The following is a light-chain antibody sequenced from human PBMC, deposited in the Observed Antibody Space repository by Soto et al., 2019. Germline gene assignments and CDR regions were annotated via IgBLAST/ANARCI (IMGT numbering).Light chain of an antibody. V-gene: IGKV3-15*01. CDR1: QGLSSE. CDR3: QQGHNWPLT. Sequence: EIVMTQSPATLSLSPGERAALSCRASQGLSSELAWYQQKPGQPPRLLIYGASTRATGVPARFTGSGSGSVFTLAISGLQSEDFAVYYCQQGHNWPLTFGQGTRLEI. J-gene: IGKJ2*01. CDR2: GAS.